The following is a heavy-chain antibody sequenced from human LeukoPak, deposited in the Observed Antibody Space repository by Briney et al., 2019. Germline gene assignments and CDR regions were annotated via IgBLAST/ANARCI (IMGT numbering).Heavy chain of an antibody. CDR3: AKDPNYYDTNAFDT. V-gene: IGHV3-15*01. D-gene: IGHD3-22*01. CDR2: IKSKTDGATT. Sequence: PGGSLRLSCAASEFTFINAWMSWVRWAPGKGLEWVGRIKSKTDGATTDYAVPVKGRFTISRDDSKSILYLQLNSAKTEDTAVYYCAKDPNYYDTNAFDTWGQGTMVTVSS. CDR1: EFTFINAW. J-gene: IGHJ3*02.